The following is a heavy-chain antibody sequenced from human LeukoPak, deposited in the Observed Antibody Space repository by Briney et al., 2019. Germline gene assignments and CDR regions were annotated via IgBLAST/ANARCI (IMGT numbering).Heavy chain of an antibody. V-gene: IGHV3-11*04. J-gene: IGHJ5*02. CDR2: ISSSGSTI. D-gene: IGHD7-27*01. CDR1: GFTFSDYY. CDR3: ARETGGSNWFDP. Sequence: ETGGSLRLSCAASGFTFSDYYMSWIRQAPGKGLEWVSYISSSGSTIYYADSVKGRFTISRDNGKNSLYLQMNSLRAEDTAMYYCARETGGSNWFDPWGQGTLVTVSS.